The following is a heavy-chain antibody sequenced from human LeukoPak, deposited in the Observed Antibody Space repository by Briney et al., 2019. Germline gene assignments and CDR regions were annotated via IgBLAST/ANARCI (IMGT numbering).Heavy chain of an antibody. J-gene: IGHJ5*02. V-gene: IGHV1-2*02. D-gene: IGHD6-13*01. Sequence: ASVKVSCKASGYTFTRYYMHWVRQAPGQGLEWMGWINPNSGGTNYAQKFQGRVTMTRDTSISTTYMALSRLMSAHPAVQYCAREGMAEAATGGDWFDPWGQGTLVTVSS. CDR2: INPNSGGT. CDR3: AREGMAEAATGGDWFDP. CDR1: GYTFTRYY.